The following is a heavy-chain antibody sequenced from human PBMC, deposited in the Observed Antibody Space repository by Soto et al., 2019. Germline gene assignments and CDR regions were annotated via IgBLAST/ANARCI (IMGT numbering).Heavy chain of an antibody. CDR1: GYTFTSYG. Sequence: ASVEVSCKASGYTFTSYGISWVRQAPGQGLERMGWISAYNGNTNYAQKLQGRVTMTTDTSTSTAYMELRSLRSDDTAVYYCARDTVVAATNRAGNWFDPWGQGTLVTVSS. V-gene: IGHV1-18*01. J-gene: IGHJ5*02. CDR3: ARDTVVAATNRAGNWFDP. CDR2: ISAYNGNT. D-gene: IGHD2-15*01.